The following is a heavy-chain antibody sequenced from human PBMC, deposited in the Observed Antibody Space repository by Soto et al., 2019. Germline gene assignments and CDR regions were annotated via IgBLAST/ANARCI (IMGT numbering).Heavy chain of an antibody. Sequence: GGSLRLSCAASGFTFSSYAMSWVRQAPGKGLEWVSAISGSGGSTYYADSVKGRFTISRDNSKNTLYLQMNSLRAEDTAVYYCAKDKLTPWNYYYYGMDVWGQGTTVTVSS. J-gene: IGHJ6*02. V-gene: IGHV3-23*01. D-gene: IGHD1-26*01. CDR1: GFTFSSYA. CDR2: ISGSGGST. CDR3: AKDKLTPWNYYYYGMDV.